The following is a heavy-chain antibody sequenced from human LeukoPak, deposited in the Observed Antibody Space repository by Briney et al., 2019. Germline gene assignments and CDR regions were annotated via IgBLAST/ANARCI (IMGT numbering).Heavy chain of an antibody. V-gene: IGHV3-30*01. Sequence: GGSLRLSCAASGSTFSGHLLHGVRQAPGKGLEWVAGTAYEGGEKYYADSVSGRFTISRDNSDNTVYLQMNGLRLEDTAVYFCAREGDRHLTFDYWGRGTLVTVSS. J-gene: IGHJ4*02. D-gene: IGHD3-16*01. CDR2: TAYEGGEK. CDR3: AREGDRHLTFDY. CDR1: GSTFSGHL.